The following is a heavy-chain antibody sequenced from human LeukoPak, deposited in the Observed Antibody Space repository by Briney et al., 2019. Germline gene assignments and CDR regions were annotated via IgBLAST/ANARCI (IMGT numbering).Heavy chain of an antibody. CDR3: VRDPDALDY. V-gene: IGHV3-53*01. J-gene: IGHJ4*02. CDR2: IYSGGNT. Sequence: GGSLRLSCAASGLTVSSNYMSWVRQAPGRGLEWVSLIYSGGNTYYADSVRGRFTISRDNAKSSVYLQMNSLRDEDTAVYYCVRDPDALDYWGQGTLVTVSS. CDR1: GLTVSSNY.